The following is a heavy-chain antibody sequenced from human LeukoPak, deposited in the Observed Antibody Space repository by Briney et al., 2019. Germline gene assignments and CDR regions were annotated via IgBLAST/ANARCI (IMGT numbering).Heavy chain of an antibody. Sequence: ASVKVSCKASGYTFTGYYIHWVRQAPGQGLEWMGWINPNSGGTNYAQKFQGRVTMTRDTSISTAYMELSRLRSDDTAVYYCARRKYYYDSSGYSFDYWGQGTLVTVSS. CDR3: ARRKYYYDSSGYSFDY. J-gene: IGHJ4*02. CDR1: GYTFTGYY. V-gene: IGHV1-2*02. D-gene: IGHD3-22*01. CDR2: INPNSGGT.